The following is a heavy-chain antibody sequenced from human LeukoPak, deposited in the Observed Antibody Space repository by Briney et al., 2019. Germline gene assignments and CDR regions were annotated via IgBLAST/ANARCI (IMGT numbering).Heavy chain of an antibody. J-gene: IGHJ4*02. V-gene: IGHV4-34*01. CDR3: ARHAPVDTAMVRAYYFDY. D-gene: IGHD5-18*01. CDR2: INHSGST. Sequence: SETLSLTCAVYGGSFSGYYWSWIRQPPGKGLEWLGEINHSGSTNYNPSLKSRVTISVDTSKNQFSLKLSSVTAADTAVYYCARHAPVDTAMVRAYYFDYWGQGTLVTVSS. CDR1: GGSFSGYY.